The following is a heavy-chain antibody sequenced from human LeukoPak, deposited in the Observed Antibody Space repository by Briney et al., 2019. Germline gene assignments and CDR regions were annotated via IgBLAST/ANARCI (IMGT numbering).Heavy chain of an antibody. Sequence: PGGSLRPSCAASGFTLSSYDIHWVRQATGKGLEWVSGIGTAGEIYYPGSVKGRFTISRENAKNSLYLQMNSLRAGDTAVYYCARAAYSSTWYSRYFDLWGRGTLVTVSS. V-gene: IGHV3-13*01. D-gene: IGHD6-13*01. CDR3: ARAAYSSTWYSRYFDL. CDR2: IGTAGEI. CDR1: GFTLSSYD. J-gene: IGHJ2*01.